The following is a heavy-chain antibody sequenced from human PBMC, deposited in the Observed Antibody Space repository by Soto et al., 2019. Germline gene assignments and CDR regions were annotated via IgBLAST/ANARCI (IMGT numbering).Heavy chain of an antibody. Sequence: ASVKVSCKASGGTFSSYAISWVRQAPGQGLEWMGGIIPIFGTANYAQKFQGRVTITADESTSTAYMELSSLRSEGTAVYYCARDRRGGYYYYYGMDVWGQGTTVTV. J-gene: IGHJ6*02. D-gene: IGHD3-16*01. CDR1: GGTFSSYA. V-gene: IGHV1-69*13. CDR2: IIPIFGTA. CDR3: ARDRRGGYYYYYGMDV.